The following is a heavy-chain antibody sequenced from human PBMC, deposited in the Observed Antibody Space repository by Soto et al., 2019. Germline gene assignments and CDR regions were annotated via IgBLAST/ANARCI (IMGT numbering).Heavy chain of an antibody. J-gene: IGHJ6*02. CDR3: AREEVSRPNTYHGLDV. V-gene: IGHV3-21*01. CDR2: ISSGSIYI. CDR1: GFTFNTYT. Sequence: EVQLVESGGGLVKPGGSLRLSCAASGFTFNTYTMNWVRQAPGKGLEWVSSISSGSIYIYYADSVTGRFTISRDDARNSRYLQMNSLRAEDTAVYYCAREEVSRPNTYHGLDVWGQGTTVTVSS.